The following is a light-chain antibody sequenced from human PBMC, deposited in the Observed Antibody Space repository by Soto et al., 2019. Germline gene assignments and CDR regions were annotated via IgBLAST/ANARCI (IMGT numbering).Light chain of an antibody. J-gene: IGKJ1*01. CDR3: QQYRT. CDR1: QSISSW. Sequence: TQSPATVSASVGDRVTITCRASQSISSWLAWYQQKPGQAPRLLIYGASSRATGIPDRFSGSGSGTDFTLTISRLEPEDFAVYYCQQYRTFGQGTKVDVK. CDR2: GAS. V-gene: IGKV3-20*01.